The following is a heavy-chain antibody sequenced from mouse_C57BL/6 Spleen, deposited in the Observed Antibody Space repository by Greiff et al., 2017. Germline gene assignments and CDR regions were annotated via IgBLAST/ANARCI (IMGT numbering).Heavy chain of an antibody. D-gene: IGHD6-2*01. CDR1: GYTFTDYY. CDR2: IYPGSGNT. CDR3: ARSGSLAWFAY. Sequence: VKLQESGAELVRPGASVKLSCKASGYTFTDYYINWVKQRPGQGLEWIARIYPGSGNTYYNEKFKGKATLTAEKSSSTAYMQLSSLTSEDSAVYFCARSGSLAWFAYWGQGTRVTVSA. J-gene: IGHJ3*01. V-gene: IGHV1-76*01.